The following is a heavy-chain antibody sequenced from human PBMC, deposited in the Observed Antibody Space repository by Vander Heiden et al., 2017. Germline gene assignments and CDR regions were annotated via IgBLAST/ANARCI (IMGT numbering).Heavy chain of an antibody. CDR2: ISGSGGST. D-gene: IGHD3-9*01. CDR3: AKDWNRYFDWFPVYGMDV. J-gene: IGHJ6*02. V-gene: IGHV3-23*01. Sequence: EVRLLESGGGLVQPGGSLRLPCAASAFPFSSYALSWVPQAPGKGLEWVSAISGSGGSTYYADSVKGRFTISRDNSKNTLYLQMNSLRAEDTAVYYCAKDWNRYFDWFPVYGMDVWGQGTTVTVSS. CDR1: AFPFSSYA.